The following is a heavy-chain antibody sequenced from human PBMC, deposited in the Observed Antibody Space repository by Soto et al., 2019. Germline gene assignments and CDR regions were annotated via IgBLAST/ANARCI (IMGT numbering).Heavy chain of an antibody. V-gene: IGHV3-66*01. CDR1: GFTVSSKY. Sequence: EVQLVESGGGLVQPGGSLRLSCAASGFTVSSKYMTWVRQAPGKGLEWVSLMQSGGNTYYADSVKSRFTIARDTSENTLHLQMDSLRVDDTAVYYCARDDVLCDGGRCYGIPLDVWGQGTTVTVSS. CDR2: MQSGGNT. CDR3: ARDDVLCDGGRCYGIPLDV. D-gene: IGHD2-15*01. J-gene: IGHJ6*02.